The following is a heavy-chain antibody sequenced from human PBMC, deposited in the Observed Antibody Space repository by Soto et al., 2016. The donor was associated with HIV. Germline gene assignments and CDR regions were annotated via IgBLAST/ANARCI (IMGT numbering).Heavy chain of an antibody. V-gene: IGHV3-23*01. CDR2: ISGSGGST. Sequence: EVQLLESGGGLVQPGGSLRLSCAASGFTFSSYAMSWVRQAPGKGLEWVSAISGSGGSTYYADSVKGRFTISRDNSKNTLYLQMNSLRAEDTAVYYCAKQARLLWFRELPKYYFDYWGQGTLVTVSS. CDR1: GFTFSSYA. J-gene: IGHJ4*02. D-gene: IGHD3-10*01. CDR3: AKQARLLWFRELPKYYFDY.